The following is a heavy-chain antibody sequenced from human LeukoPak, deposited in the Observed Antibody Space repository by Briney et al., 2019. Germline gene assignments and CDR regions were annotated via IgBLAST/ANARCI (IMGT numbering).Heavy chain of an antibody. CDR3: ARDDDYYGSGSH. Sequence: ASVKVSCKASGYTFTGYYMHWVRQAPGQGLEWMGRINPNSGGTNYAQKFQGRVTMTRDTSISTAYIELSRLRSDDTAVYYCARDDDYYGSGSHWGQGTLVTVSS. D-gene: IGHD3-10*01. CDR1: GYTFTGYY. V-gene: IGHV1-2*06. J-gene: IGHJ4*02. CDR2: INPNSGGT.